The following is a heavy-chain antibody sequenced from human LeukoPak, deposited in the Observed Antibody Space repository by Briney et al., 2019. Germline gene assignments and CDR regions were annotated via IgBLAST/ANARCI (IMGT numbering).Heavy chain of an antibody. CDR2: ISSSGSMI. Sequence: PGGSLRLSCAASELTFDNFAMNWVRQAPGKGLEWLSYISSSGSMIYYADSVKGRFTISRDNANNSLYPQMSSLRAEDTGVYYCARGITVIRGVLLDFWGQGTLVTVAS. D-gene: IGHD3-10*01. J-gene: IGHJ4*02. CDR3: ARGITVIRGVLLDF. CDR1: ELTFDNFA. V-gene: IGHV3-48*01.